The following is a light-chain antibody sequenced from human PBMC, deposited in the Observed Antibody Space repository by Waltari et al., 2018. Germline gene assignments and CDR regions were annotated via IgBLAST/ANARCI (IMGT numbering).Light chain of an antibody. J-gene: IGKJ4*01. V-gene: IGKV1-9*01. Sequence: DIQLTQSPSFLSAAVGDRVTITCRASQGISTYLAWYQQKPGKAPAVLIFAASSLQNGVPARFSGHGSGTEFTLIIRSLQPEDVGTYYCQQLNTYPLTFGGGTKVEIK. CDR3: QQLNTYPLT. CDR1: QGISTY. CDR2: AAS.